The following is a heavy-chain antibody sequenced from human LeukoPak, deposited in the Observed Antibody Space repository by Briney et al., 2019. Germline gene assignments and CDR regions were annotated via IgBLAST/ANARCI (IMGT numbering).Heavy chain of an antibody. V-gene: IGHV3-30*18. Sequence: GGSLRLSCAASGFTFSSYGMHWVRQAPGKGPEWVAVISYDGSNKYYADSVKGRFTISRDNSKNTLYLQMNSLRAEDTAVYYCAKDWLAYCGGDCYSFDYWGQGTLVTVSS. CDR3: AKDWLAYCGGDCYSFDY. CDR2: ISYDGSNK. D-gene: IGHD2-21*02. CDR1: GFTFSSYG. J-gene: IGHJ4*02.